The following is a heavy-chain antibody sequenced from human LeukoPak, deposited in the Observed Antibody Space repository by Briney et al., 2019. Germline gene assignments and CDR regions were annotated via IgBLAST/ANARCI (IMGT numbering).Heavy chain of an antibody. Sequence: SVKVSCKASGGTFSSYAISWVRQAPGRGLEWMGRIIPIFGTANYAQKFQGRVTITTDESTSTAYMELSSLRSEDTAVYYCARGPDYDFWSGPTHFDYWGQGTLVTVSS. V-gene: IGHV1-69*05. CDR3: ARGPDYDFWSGPTHFDY. CDR2: IIPIFGTA. CDR1: GGTFSSYA. D-gene: IGHD3-3*01. J-gene: IGHJ4*02.